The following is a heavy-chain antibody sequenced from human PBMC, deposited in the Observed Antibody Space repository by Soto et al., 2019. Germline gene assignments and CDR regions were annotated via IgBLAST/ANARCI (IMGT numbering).Heavy chain of an antibody. D-gene: IGHD2-15*01. CDR1: GGSISSGGYS. Sequence: PSETLSLTCAVSGGSISSGGYSWSWIRQPPGKGLEWIGYIYHSGSTYYNPSLKSRVTISVDRSKNQFSLKLSSVTAADTAVYYCARASGCSGDSCAFDPWGQGTLVTVSS. V-gene: IGHV4-30-2*01. CDR2: IYHSGST. CDR3: ARASGCSGDSCAFDP. J-gene: IGHJ5*02.